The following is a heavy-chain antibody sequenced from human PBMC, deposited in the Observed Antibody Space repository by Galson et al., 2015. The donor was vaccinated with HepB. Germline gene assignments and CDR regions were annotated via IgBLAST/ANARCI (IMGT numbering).Heavy chain of an antibody. CDR3: ARLAYYGSGSNLRN. Sequence: SVKVSCKASGGTFSSYAISWVRQAPGQGLEWMGGIIPIFGTANYAQKFQGRVTITADKSTSTAYMELSSLRSEDTAMYYCARLAYYGSGSNLRNWGQGTLVTVSS. CDR2: IIPIFGTA. D-gene: IGHD3-10*01. J-gene: IGHJ4*02. CDR1: GGTFSSYA. V-gene: IGHV1-69*06.